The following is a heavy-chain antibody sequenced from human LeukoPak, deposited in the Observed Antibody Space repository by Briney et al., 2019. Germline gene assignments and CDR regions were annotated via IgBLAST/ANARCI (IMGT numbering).Heavy chain of an antibody. J-gene: IGHJ4*02. D-gene: IGHD6-13*01. CDR1: GGSISSGGYY. CDR3: ARGRAYSSSWYPPPADY. V-gene: IGHV4-31*03. Sequence: SETLSLTCTVSGGSISSGGYYWSWIRQHPGKGLEWIGYIYYSGSTYYNPSLKSRVTISVDTSKNQFSLKLSSVTAADTAVYYCARGRAYSSSWYPPPADYWGQGTLVTVSS. CDR2: IYYSGST.